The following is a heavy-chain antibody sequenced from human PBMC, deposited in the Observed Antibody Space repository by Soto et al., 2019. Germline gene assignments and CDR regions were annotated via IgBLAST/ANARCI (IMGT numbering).Heavy chain of an antibody. D-gene: IGHD3-10*01. CDR2: ISSSSSTI. V-gene: IGHV3-48*02. J-gene: IGHJ5*02. Sequence: PGGSLRLSCAASGFTFSSYSMNWVRQAPGKGLEWVSYISSSSSTIYYADSVKGRFTISRDNAKNSLYLQMNSLRDEDTAVYYCARDSGLLWFGELLPSQVNWFDPWGQGT. CDR3: ARDSGLLWFGELLPSQVNWFDP. CDR1: GFTFSSYS.